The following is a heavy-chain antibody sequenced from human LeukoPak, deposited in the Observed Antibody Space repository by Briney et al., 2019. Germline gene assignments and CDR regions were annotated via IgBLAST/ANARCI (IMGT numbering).Heavy chain of an antibody. CDR3: ARASFRANTHLKYYFDY. V-gene: IGHV1-18*01. CDR1: GYTFTSYD. Sequence: EASVKVSCKASGYTFTSYDINWVRQAPGQGLEWMGWISAYNGNTNYAQKLQGRVTMTTDTSTSTAYMELRSLRSDDTAVYYCARASFRANTHLKYYFDYWGQGTLVTVSS. D-gene: IGHD3-16*01. J-gene: IGHJ4*02. CDR2: ISAYNGNT.